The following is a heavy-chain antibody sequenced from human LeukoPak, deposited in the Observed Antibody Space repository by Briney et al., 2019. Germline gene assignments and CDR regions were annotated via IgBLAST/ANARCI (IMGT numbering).Heavy chain of an antibody. CDR2: IDPTNGIT. V-gene: IGHV1-2*06. D-gene: IGHD3-10*01. J-gene: IGHJ4*02. CDR3: ARDGGLTMVRGVLPGY. Sequence: ASVKVSCKACGYNFLFTGIYIHWVRQAPGQGLDWMGRIDPTNGITNYARKFEDRVTVTRDTSISTAYMELNSLTSDDTAVYYCARDGGLTMVRGVLPGYWGQGTLVAVSS. CDR1: GYNFLFTGIY.